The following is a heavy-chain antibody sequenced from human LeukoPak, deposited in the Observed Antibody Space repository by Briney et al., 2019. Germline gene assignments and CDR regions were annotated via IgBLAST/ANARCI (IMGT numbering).Heavy chain of an antibody. D-gene: IGHD2-2*01. J-gene: IGHJ6*02. V-gene: IGHV4-34*01. CDR2: INHSGST. Sequence: SETLSLTCAVYGGSFSGYYWSWIRQPPGEGLEWIGEINHSGSTNYNPSLKSRVTISVDTSKNQFSLKLSSVTAADTAVYYCARAWRPPAYCSSTSCYLYYGMDVWGQGTTVTVSS. CDR1: GGSFSGYY. CDR3: ARAWRPPAYCSSTSCYLYYGMDV.